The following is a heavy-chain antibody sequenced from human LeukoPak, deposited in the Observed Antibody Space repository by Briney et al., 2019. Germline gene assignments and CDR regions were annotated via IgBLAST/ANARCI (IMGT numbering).Heavy chain of an antibody. Sequence: SETLSLACAVYGGSFSGYYWSWIRQPPGKGLEWIGEINHSGSTNYNPSLKSRVTISVDTSKNQFSLKLSSVTAADTAVYYCARRANYYGSGSYLGYWGQGTLVTVSS. V-gene: IGHV4-34*01. CDR2: INHSGST. CDR1: GGSFSGYY. CDR3: ARRANYYGSGSYLGY. D-gene: IGHD3-10*01. J-gene: IGHJ4*02.